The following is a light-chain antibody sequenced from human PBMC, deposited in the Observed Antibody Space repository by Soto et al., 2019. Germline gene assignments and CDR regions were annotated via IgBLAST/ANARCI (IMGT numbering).Light chain of an antibody. V-gene: IGKV1-39*01. Sequence: DVQLTQFPSSLSASVGDNVTITCQASQFINYYLSWYQHKPGKAPHLLIYAASTLQSGVQPRFNVRGSGTDFSLTISSLQPEDLATYYCQQSYSSWTFGQGTKVEIK. CDR3: QQSYSSWT. CDR2: AAS. CDR1: QFINYY. J-gene: IGKJ1*01.